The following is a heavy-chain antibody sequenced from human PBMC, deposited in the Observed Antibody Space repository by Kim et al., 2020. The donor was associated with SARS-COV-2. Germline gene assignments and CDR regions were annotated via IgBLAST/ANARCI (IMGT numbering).Heavy chain of an antibody. CDR3: ARGSQQWLVRGAFDI. D-gene: IGHD6-19*01. Sequence: GGSLRLSCAASGFTFSSYAMHWIRQAPGKGLEWVAVISYDGSNKYYADSVKGRFTISRDNSKNTLYLQMNSLRAEDTAVYYCARGSQQWLVRGAFDIWGQGTMDTVSS. CDR2: ISYDGSNK. J-gene: IGHJ3*02. V-gene: IGHV3-30-3*01. CDR1: GFTFSSYA.